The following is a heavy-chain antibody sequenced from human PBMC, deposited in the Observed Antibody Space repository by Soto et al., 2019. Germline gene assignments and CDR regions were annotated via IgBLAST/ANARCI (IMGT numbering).Heavy chain of an antibody. CDR3: VAYSGSSGRHFDY. V-gene: IGHV5-51*01. J-gene: IGHJ4*02. Sequence: GESLKISCKGSGYSLTSYWIGWVRQMPGKGLEWMAMIYPGDSDTRYSPSFQGQVTISADKSIITAYLQWSSLKASDTAMYYCVAYSGSSGRHFDYWGQGTLVTVSS. D-gene: IGHD6-6*01. CDR1: GYSLTSYW. CDR2: IYPGDSDT.